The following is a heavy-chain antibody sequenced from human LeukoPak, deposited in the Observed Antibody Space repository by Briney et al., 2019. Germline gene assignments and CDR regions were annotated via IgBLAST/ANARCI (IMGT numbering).Heavy chain of an antibody. CDR2: INPNSGGT. D-gene: IGHD3-22*01. CDR3: ARARPLYYYDSSGKGVDY. Sequence: ASVKVSCKASGYTFTRYYMHWVRQAPGQGLEWMGWINPNSGGTNYAQKFQGRVTMTRDTSISTAYMELSRLRSDDTAVYYCARARPLYYYDSSGKGVDYWGQGTLVTVSS. V-gene: IGHV1-2*02. CDR1: GYTFTRYY. J-gene: IGHJ4*02.